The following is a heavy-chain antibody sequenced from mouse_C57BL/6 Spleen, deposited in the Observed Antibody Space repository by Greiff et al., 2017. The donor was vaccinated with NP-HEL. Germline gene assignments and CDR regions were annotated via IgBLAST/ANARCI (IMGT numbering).Heavy chain of an antibody. CDR3: ARGVTTVVAGGYFDY. CDR1: GYSFTGYY. J-gene: IGHJ2*01. Sequence: EVKLMESGPELVKPGASVKISCKASGYSFTGYYMNWVKQSPEKSLEWIGEINPSTGGTTYNQKFKAKATLTVDKSSSTAYMQLKSLTSEDSAVYYCARGVTTVVAGGYFDYWGQGTTLTVSS. V-gene: IGHV1-42*01. D-gene: IGHD1-1*01. CDR2: INPSTGGT.